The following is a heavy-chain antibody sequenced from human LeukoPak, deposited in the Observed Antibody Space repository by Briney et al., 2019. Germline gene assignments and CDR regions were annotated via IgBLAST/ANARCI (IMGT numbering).Heavy chain of an antibody. CDR1: GGSISSGSSY. Sequence: SETLSLTCTVSGGSISSGSSYWGWLRQPAGRRLEWIGRIYSSGSTNYNPSLKSRVTISVDTSKNQFSLKLSSVTAADTAVYYCARDLVDAFDIWGQGTMVTVSS. D-gene: IGHD2-8*02. CDR3: ARDLVDAFDI. CDR2: IYSSGST. V-gene: IGHV4-61*02. J-gene: IGHJ3*02.